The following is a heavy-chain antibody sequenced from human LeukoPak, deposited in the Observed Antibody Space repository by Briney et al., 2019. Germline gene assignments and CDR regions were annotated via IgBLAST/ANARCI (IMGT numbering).Heavy chain of an antibody. V-gene: IGHV4-31*03. CDR1: GGSISSGGYY. CDR3: ARGTTRTLHFDY. J-gene: IGHJ4*02. CDR2: IYYSGST. D-gene: IGHD1-1*01. Sequence: SQTLSLTCTVSGGSISSGGYYWSWIRQHPGKGLEWIGYIYYSGSTYYNPSLKSRVTISVDTSKNQFSLKLSSVPAADTAVYYCARGTTRTLHFDYWGQGTLVTVSS.